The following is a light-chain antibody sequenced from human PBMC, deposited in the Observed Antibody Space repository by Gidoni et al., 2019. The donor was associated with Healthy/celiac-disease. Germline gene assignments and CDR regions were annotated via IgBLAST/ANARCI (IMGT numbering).Light chain of an antibody. CDR2: LGS. Sequence: DIVLTPSPLSLPVTPGEPASISCRSSPSLLHSTGYNYLDWYLQKPGQSPQLLIYLGSNRASGVPDRFSGSGSGTEFTLKISRVEAEDVGVYYCMQALQVMCSFXXXTKLEIK. J-gene: IGKJ2*04. CDR1: PSLLHSTGYNY. CDR3: MQALQVMCS. V-gene: IGKV2-28*01.